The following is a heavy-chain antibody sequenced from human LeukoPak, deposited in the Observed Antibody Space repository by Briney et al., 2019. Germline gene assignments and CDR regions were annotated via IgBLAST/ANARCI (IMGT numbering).Heavy chain of an antibody. V-gene: IGHV3-53*04. Sequence: PGGSLRLSCVASGFTVSNNYINWVRQAPGKGPEWVSSIDSSGSTDYANSVKGRFTISRNNFKNTVNLQMNSLRAEDTAIYYCARDRMAARLGSHYYYGMDVWGPGTTVTVS. D-gene: IGHD6-6*01. CDR3: ARDRMAARLGSHYYYGMDV. J-gene: IGHJ6*02. CDR1: GFTVSNNY. CDR2: IDSSGST.